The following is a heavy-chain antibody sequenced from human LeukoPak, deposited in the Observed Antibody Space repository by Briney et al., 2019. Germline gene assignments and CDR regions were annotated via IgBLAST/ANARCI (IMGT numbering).Heavy chain of an antibody. CDR2: IYYSGST. D-gene: IGHD2-2*01. V-gene: IGHV4-59*12. J-gene: IGHJ4*02. CDR1: GGSIRNYY. CDR3: ARDVIGYCSSTSCRRGAFDY. Sequence: KTSETLSLTCTVSGGSIRNYYWSWIRQPPGKGLEWIGSIYYSGSTYYNPSLKSRVTISVDTSKNQFSLKLSSVTAADTAVYYCARDVIGYCSSTSCRRGAFDYWGQGTLVTVSS.